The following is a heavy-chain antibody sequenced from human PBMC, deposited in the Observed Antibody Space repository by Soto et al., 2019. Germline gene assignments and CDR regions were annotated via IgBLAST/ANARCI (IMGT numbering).Heavy chain of an antibody. J-gene: IGHJ5*02. D-gene: IGHD5-18*01. CDR2: MYYRGTT. Sequence: VQLQESGPGLVKPSETLSLTCTVSGGSVNSYYWSWIRQPPGKGLEWIGYMYYRGTTKYNPSPQSRLTISVATSKNQFSLKLSAVTAADTAVYYCATTGGYSFGDMGVDPWGQGTLVTVSS. CDR3: ATTGGYSFGDMGVDP. V-gene: IGHV4-59*02. CDR1: GGSVNSYY.